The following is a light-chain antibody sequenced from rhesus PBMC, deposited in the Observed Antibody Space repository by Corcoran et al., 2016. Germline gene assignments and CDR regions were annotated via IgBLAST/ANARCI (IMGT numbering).Light chain of an antibody. CDR2: EVS. V-gene: IGKV2-90*01. Sequence: DIVMTQTPLSLPVTPGEPASISCRSSQSLLDSDGYTCLDWYLQKPGQSPQLLIYEVSHRVSGVPDRFRGRGSGTDLTLKISRVEAGDVGVYYCMQSIEFPPTFGGGTKVEIK. J-gene: IGKJ4*01. CDR3: MQSIEFPPT. CDR1: QSLLDSDGYTC.